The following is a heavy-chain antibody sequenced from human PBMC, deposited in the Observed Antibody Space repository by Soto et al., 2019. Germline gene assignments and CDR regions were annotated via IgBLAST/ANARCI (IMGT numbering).Heavy chain of an antibody. CDR2: ISAYDGKT. J-gene: IGHJ5*02. D-gene: IGHD3-3*01. Sequence: ASVNVSCKPSGYTFNTYGINWVRQAPGQGLELMGWISAYDGKTTYAEKFQGRVTLTTGTSTSTAYMELRSLRSDDTAIYYCARDPHEFWTSYWFDPWGHGTPVTVSS. CDR3: ARDPHEFWTSYWFDP. CDR1: GYTFNTYG. V-gene: IGHV1-18*01.